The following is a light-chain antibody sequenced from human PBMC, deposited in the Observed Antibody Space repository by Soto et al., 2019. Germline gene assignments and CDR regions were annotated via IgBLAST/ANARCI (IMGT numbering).Light chain of an antibody. CDR2: SNN. J-gene: IGLJ2*01. CDR1: SSNIGSKT. CDR3: APWDESLNGQVV. Sequence: QSVLTQPPSASGTPGQRVTISCSGSSSNIGSKTVNWYQQLPGTAPKLLIYSNNQRPSGVPDRFSGSKSGTSASLAISALQCEDEADYDCAPWDESLNGQVVFGGGTKLTVL. V-gene: IGLV1-44*01.